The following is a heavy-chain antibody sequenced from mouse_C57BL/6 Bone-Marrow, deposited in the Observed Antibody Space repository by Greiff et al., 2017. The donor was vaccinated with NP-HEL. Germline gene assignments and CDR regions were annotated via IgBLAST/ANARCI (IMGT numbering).Heavy chain of an antibody. V-gene: IGHV1-9*01. Sequence: VTLMESGAGLMKPGASVKLSCKATGYTFTGYWIEGVKQRPGHGLEWVGEILPGSGSTNYNETFKGKATSTADTSSNTAYMQRSSLTTEDTAIYDCARLDGFDYFDYWGQGTMLTVSA. CDR3: ARLDGFDYFDY. J-gene: IGHJ2*01. CDR2: ILPGSGST. CDR1: GYTFTGYW. D-gene: IGHD2-3*01.